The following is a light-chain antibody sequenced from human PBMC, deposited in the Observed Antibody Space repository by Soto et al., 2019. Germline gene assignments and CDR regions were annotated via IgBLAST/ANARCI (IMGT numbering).Light chain of an antibody. V-gene: IGKV1-27*01. CDR2: AAS. J-gene: IGKJ4*01. CDR3: RKYNRAHHT. CDR1: RPISKY. Sequence: IHMTQFPSYLSASVGDRVTITCWVSRPISKYPAWYQQKPAKIPNLLIYAASTLQAGCATRFSGSGSETDFTLTIRSLQPENVAAYYCRKYNRAHHTFGGGTTVDIK.